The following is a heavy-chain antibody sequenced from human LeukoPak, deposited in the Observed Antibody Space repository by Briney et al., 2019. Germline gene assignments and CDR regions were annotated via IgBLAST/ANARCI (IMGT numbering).Heavy chain of an antibody. CDR3: AGAFDI. V-gene: IGHV3-48*02. CDR2: ISGSGTTI. Sequence: PGGSLRLSCAASGLSVRTYNMNWVRQAPGKGLEWISFISGSGTTISYADSVKGRFTASRDIAKNSLYLQMNSLRDEDTAVYYCAGAFDIWGHGTVVTVSS. J-gene: IGHJ3*02. CDR1: GLSVRTYN.